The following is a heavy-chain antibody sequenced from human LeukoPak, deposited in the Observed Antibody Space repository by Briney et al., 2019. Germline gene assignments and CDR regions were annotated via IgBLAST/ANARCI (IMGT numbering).Heavy chain of an antibody. J-gene: IGHJ5*02. CDR3: ARRKLGVGATGEFDP. D-gene: IGHD1-26*01. CDR2: INPNSGGT. CDR1: GYTFTGYY. Sequence: ASVKVSCKASGYTFTGYYMHWARQAPGQGLEWMGWINPNSGGTNYAQKFQGRVTMTRDTSISTAYMGLSRLRSDDTAVYYCARRKLGVGATGEFDPWGQGTLVTVSS. V-gene: IGHV1-2*02.